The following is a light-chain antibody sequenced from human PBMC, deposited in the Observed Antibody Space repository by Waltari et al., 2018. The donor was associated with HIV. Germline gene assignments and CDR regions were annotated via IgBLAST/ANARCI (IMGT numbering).Light chain of an antibody. CDR2: TNN. Sequence: QSVLTQPPSASGTPGLRVTISCSGSSPNIGINSVNWYQQFPGTAPKLLIYTNNRRPSGVPKRFSASKSGTSASLAISRLQSEDEADYYCEAWDDSLNGVVFGGGTKLTVL. V-gene: IGLV1-44*01. CDR3: EAWDDSLNGVV. CDR1: SPNIGINS. J-gene: IGLJ2*01.